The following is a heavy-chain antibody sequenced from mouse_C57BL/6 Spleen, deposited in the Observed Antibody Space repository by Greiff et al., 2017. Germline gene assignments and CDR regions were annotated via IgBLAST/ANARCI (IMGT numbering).Heavy chain of an antibody. Sequence: QVQLQQPGAELVKSGASVKLSCKASGYTFTSYWMQWVKQRPGPGLAWIGEIDPSDSYTNYNQKFKGKATLTVDTSSSTAYMQLSSLTSEDSAVYYCARAGDGYYGAMNYWGQGASVTAST. J-gene: IGHJ4*01. CDR3: ARAGDGYYGAMNY. CDR2: IDPSDSYT. D-gene: IGHD2-3*01. V-gene: IGHV1-50*01. CDR1: GYTFTSYW.